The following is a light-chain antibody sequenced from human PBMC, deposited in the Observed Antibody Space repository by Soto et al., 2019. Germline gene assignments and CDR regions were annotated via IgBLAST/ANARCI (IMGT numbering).Light chain of an antibody. V-gene: IGKV3D-20*02. CDR3: QQRSNWPRT. Sequence: EIVLTQSAGTLFLSPGDRATLYXRASHSITKNYLAWYQQEPGXAPSLXXFPXSSRAPGIPDRLSGSGSGTDFTLPISSLEPEYFAVYYCQQRSNWPRTFGGGTKVDI. CDR2: PXS. J-gene: IGKJ4*01. CDR1: HSITKNY.